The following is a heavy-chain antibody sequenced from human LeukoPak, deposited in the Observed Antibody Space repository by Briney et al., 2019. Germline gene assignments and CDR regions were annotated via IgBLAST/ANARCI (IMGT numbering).Heavy chain of an antibody. D-gene: IGHD5-12*01. CDR2: IYYSGST. CDR3: ARGYSGYDLDY. CDR1: GGSISSYY. J-gene: IGHJ4*02. Sequence: SETLSLTCTLSGGSISSYYWSWIRQPPGKGLEWIGYIYYSGSTNYNPSLTSRVTISVDTSKNQFSLKLSSVTAADTAVYYCARGYSGYDLDYWGQGTLVTVSS. V-gene: IGHV4-59*01.